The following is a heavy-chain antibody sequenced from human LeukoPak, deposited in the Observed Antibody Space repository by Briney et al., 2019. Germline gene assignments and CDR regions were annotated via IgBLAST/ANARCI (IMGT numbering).Heavy chain of an antibody. D-gene: IGHD2-15*01. CDR1: GYTFTSYD. CDR3: ARGFVYCSGGSCYPGGFDY. CDR2: MNPNSGNT. V-gene: IGHV1-8*01. J-gene: IGHJ4*02. Sequence: ASVKVSCKASGYTFTSYDINWVRQATGQGLEWMGWMNPNSGNTGYAQKFQGRVTMTRNTSISTAYMELSSLRSEDTAVYYCARGFVYCSGGSCYPGGFDYWGQGPLVTVP.